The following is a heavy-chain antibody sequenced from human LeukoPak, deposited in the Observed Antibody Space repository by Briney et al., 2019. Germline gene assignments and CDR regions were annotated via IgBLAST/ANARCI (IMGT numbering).Heavy chain of an antibody. CDR2: IVVGSGNT. CDR3: ARGGVAAAGTGNYYYGMDV. V-gene: IGHV1-58*02. D-gene: IGHD6-13*01. J-gene: IGHJ6*02. CDR1: GFTFTSSA. Sequence: SVKVSCKASGFTFTSSAMQWVRQARGQRLEGIGWIVVGSGNTNYAQKFQGRVTMTRDTSISTAYMELSRLRSDDTAVYSCARGGVAAAGTGNYYYGMDVWGQGTTVTVSS.